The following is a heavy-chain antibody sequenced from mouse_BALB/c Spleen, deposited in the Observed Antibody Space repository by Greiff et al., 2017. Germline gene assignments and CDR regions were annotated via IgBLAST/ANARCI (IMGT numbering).Heavy chain of an antibody. CDR3: ARDLGYYGSRGYFDV. J-gene: IGHJ1*01. CDR2: IWAGGST. D-gene: IGHD1-1*01. V-gene: IGHV2-9*02. CDR1: GFSLTSYG. Sequence: VKLQQSGPGLVAPSQSLSITCTVSGFSLTSYGVHWVRQPPGKGLEWLGVIWAGGSTNYNSALMSRLSISKDNSKSQVFLKMNSLQTDDTAMYYCARDLGYYGSRGYFDVWGAGTTVTVSS.